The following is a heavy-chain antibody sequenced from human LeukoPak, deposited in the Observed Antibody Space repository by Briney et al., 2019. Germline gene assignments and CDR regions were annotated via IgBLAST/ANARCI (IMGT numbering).Heavy chain of an antibody. CDR1: GFTFSSYG. CDR2: IRYDGSNK. J-gene: IGHJ4*02. CDR3: AKTLWGLTLLSSDH. Sequence: GGSLRLSCAASGFTFSSYGMHWVRQAPGKGLEWVAFIRYDGSNKYYADSVKGRFTISRDNSKNTLYLQMNSLRADDTAVYFCAKTLWGLTLLSSDHWGQGTLVTVSS. V-gene: IGHV3-30*02. D-gene: IGHD3-16*01.